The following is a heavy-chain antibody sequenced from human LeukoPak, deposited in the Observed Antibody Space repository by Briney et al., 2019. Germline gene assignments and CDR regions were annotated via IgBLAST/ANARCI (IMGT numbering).Heavy chain of an antibody. CDR3: ARHAGGSYWGYYFDY. Sequence: SETLSLTCTVSGGSISSGGYYWSWIRQHPGKGLEWFGYIYYSGSTNYNPSLKSRVTISVDTSKNQFSLKLSSVTAADTAVYYCARHAGGSYWGYYFDYWGQGTLVTVSS. CDR2: IYYSGST. V-gene: IGHV4-61*08. D-gene: IGHD1-26*01. CDR1: GGSISSGGYY. J-gene: IGHJ4*02.